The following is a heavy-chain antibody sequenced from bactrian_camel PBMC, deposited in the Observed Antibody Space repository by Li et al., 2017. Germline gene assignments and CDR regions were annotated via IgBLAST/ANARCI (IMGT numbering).Heavy chain of an antibody. V-gene: IGHV3-2*01. CDR1: GFTFSRYY. D-gene: IGHD2*01. J-gene: IGHJ4*01. Sequence: VQLVESGGGLVQPGGSLRLSCGASGFTFSRYYMSWVRQAPGKGLEWVSSLSSDGTTTSYANFVKGRFTISRDNAKNTLYLQLNSLKLEDTAVYFCTRMWRTDYTVFDGWGQGTQVTVS. CDR2: LSSDGTTT. CDR3: TRMWRTDYTVFDG.